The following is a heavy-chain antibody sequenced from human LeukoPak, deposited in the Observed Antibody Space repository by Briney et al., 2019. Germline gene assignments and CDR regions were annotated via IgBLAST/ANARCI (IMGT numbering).Heavy chain of an antibody. CDR2: IYYSGST. CDR1: GGTISSSSYY. V-gene: IGHV4-39*01. D-gene: IGHD2-15*01. CDR3: ARQAVVPGYYYMDV. J-gene: IGHJ6*03. Sequence: PSETLSLTCTVTGGTISSSSYYWGWIRQPPGKGLEWIGSIYYSGSTYYNPSLKSRVTMSVDTFKNKFSLKLRSATAADTAVYYCARQAVVPGYYYMDVWGKGTTVTVSS.